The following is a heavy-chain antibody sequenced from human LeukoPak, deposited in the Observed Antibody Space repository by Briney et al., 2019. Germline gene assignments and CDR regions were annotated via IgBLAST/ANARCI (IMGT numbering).Heavy chain of an antibody. CDR1: GGSISSSSYY. Sequence: AETLSLTCTVSGGSISSSSYYWGWIRQPPGKGLEWIGSIYYSGSTYYNPSLKSRVTISVDTSKNQFSLKLSSVTAADTAVYYCARGVYSYGLRGYYYYYMDVWGKGTTVTISS. CDR2: IYYSGST. V-gene: IGHV4-39*07. D-gene: IGHD5-18*01. J-gene: IGHJ6*03. CDR3: ARGVYSYGLRGYYYYYMDV.